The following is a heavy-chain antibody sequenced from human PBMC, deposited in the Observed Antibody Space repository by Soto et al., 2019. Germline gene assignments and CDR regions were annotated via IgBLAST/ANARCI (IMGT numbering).Heavy chain of an antibody. D-gene: IGHD3-16*01. CDR1: GPRFPNRW. J-gene: IGHJ6*02. V-gene: IGHV5-10-1*01. Sequence: PGESLKISCKYSGPRFPNRWFAWVRQVPGKGLEWMGRIDPTDSYTKYSPSFEGHVTISADKSISTAYLQWSSLKASDSAVYYCARLSRASFALDVWGQGTTVTVSS. CDR2: IDPTDSYT. CDR3: ARLSRASFALDV.